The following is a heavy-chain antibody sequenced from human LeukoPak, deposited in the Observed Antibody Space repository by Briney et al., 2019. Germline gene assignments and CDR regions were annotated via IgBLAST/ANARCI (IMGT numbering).Heavy chain of an antibody. J-gene: IGHJ4*02. Sequence: ASVKVSCKASGYTFTSYDINWVRQATGQGLEWMGWMNPNSGNTGYAQKFQGRVTMTRNTSISTAYMELSSLRSEDTAVYYCARLKAYCGGDCYPKWGQGTLVTVSS. CDR3: ARLKAYCGGDCYPK. D-gene: IGHD2-21*02. V-gene: IGHV1-8*01. CDR1: GYTFTSYD. CDR2: MNPNSGNT.